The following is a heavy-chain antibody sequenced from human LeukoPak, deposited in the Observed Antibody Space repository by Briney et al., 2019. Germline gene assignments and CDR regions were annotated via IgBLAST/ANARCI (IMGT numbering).Heavy chain of an antibody. Sequence: SQTLSLTCTVSGGSISSGSYYWSWIRQPAGKGLEWIGRIYTSGSTNYNPSLKSRVTISVDTSKNQFSLKLSSVTAADTAVYYCARAPVSSYYYCMDVWGKGTTVTVSS. CDR1: GGSISSGSYY. CDR3: ARAPVSSYYYCMDV. J-gene: IGHJ6*03. V-gene: IGHV4-61*02. CDR2: IYTSGST.